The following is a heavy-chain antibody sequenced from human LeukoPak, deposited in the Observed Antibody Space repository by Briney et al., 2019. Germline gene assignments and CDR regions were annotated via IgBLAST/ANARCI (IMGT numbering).Heavy chain of an antibody. V-gene: IGHV3-21*01. D-gene: IGHD3-22*01. Sequence: GGSLRLSCTASGFTFSGYSMNWIRQAPGKGLEWVSSFGTRSTSIYHAGSVKGRFAISRDNAKNSLYLEMNSLRAEDTALYYCAREVSEGFDFWGQGTLVTVSS. CDR2: FGTRSTSI. J-gene: IGHJ4*02. CDR3: AREVSEGFDF. CDR1: GFTFSGYS.